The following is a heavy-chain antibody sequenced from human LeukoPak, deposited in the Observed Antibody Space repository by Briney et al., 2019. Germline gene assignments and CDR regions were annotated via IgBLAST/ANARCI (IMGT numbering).Heavy chain of an antibody. D-gene: IGHD3-22*01. CDR3: ARDSYSVVRKYDSSGYYGDS. CDR2: LSYDGSIQ. V-gene: IGHV3-30*04. CDR1: GFTFSSYA. Sequence: PGRSLRLSCAASGFTFSSYAMHWVRQAPGKGLEWVATLSYDGSIQYYPDSVKGRFTISRDNSKNTLYLQMNSLRAEDTAVYYCARDSYSVVRKYDSSGYYGDSWGQGTLVTVSS. J-gene: IGHJ4*02.